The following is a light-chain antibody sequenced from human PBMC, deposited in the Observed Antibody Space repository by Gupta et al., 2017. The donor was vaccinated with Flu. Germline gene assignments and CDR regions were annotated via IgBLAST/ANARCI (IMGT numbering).Light chain of an antibody. CDR2: DDF. CDR3: QVADSSSDHPGV. J-gene: IGLJ2*01. V-gene: IGLV3-21*03. Sequence: SHVLTQPPSVSVAPGKTATITCGGNNIGSKSVHWYQQKPGQAPVIVAHDDFDRPSGIPERFSGSNSGNTATLTISKVEAGDEADYYCQVADSSSDHPGVFGGGTKLTVL. CDR1: NIGSKS.